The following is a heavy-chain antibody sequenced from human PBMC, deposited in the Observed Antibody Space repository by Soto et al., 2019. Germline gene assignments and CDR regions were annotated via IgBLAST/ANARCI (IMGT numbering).Heavy chain of an antibody. CDR3: ATRPLLPEAL. CDR2: IYSGGST. Sequence: EVQLVESGGGLIQPGGSLRLSCAASGFTFSSNDMNWVRQAPGKGLEWVSLIYSGGSTYYADSVKGRFTISRDNSKNTLYLQMSRLRAEDTAVYFCATRPLLPEALWGQGTMVTVSS. J-gene: IGHJ3*01. CDR1: GFTFSSND. D-gene: IGHD3-22*01. V-gene: IGHV3-53*01.